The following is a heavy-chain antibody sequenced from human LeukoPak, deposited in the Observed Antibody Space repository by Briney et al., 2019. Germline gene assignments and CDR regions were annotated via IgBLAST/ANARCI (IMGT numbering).Heavy chain of an antibody. D-gene: IGHD3-10*01. CDR1: GYTFTGYY. CDR3: AREREVRGVIEGTNWFDP. J-gene: IGHJ5*02. CDR2: INPSGGST. Sequence: GASVKVSCKASGYTFTGYYMHWVRQAPGQGLEWMGIINPSGGSTSYAQKFQGRVTMTRDTSTSTVYMELSSLRSEDTAVYYCAREREVRGVIEGTNWFDPWGQGTLVTVSS. V-gene: IGHV1-46*01.